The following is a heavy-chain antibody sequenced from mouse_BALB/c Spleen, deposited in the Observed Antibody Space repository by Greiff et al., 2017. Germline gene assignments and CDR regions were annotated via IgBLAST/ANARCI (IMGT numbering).Heavy chain of an antibody. Sequence: EVKLMESGGGLVKPGGSLKLSCAASGFAFSSYDMSWVRQTPEKRLEWVAYISSGGGSTYYPDTVKGRFTISRDNAKNTLYLQMSSLKSEDTAMYYCAFTTATWKTYYFDYWGQGTTLTVSS. CDR2: ISSGGGST. D-gene: IGHD1-2*01. CDR3: AFTTATWKTYYFDY. J-gene: IGHJ2*01. V-gene: IGHV5-12-1*01. CDR1: GFAFSSYD.